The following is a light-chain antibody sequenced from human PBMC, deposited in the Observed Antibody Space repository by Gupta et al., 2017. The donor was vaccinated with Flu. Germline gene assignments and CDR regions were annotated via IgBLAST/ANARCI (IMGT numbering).Light chain of an antibody. J-gene: IGKJ4*01. CDR3: HQYNNWPPLT. V-gene: IGKV3D-15*01. Sequence: ATLSVSLGERATLSCRTSQSVRAKVAWLQQKPGQAPRLLIYDASTRDTGIPARFSGSGSGTEFTLTISSRQSEDCAVYYCHQYNNWPPLTFGEGTKVEIK. CDR2: DAS. CDR1: QSVRAK.